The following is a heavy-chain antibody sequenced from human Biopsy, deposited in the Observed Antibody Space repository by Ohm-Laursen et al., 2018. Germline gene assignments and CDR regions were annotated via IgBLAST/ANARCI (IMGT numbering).Heavy chain of an antibody. Sequence: GTPSLTCPVHVGSWDFPSWSWVRQSPGKGLACLGELNDSGRTNYTPSLRSRVTFSVDTSKNQFSLKLYSVTAADTAVYYCARVEAGTYDALDIWGQGTRGAVSA. D-gene: IGHD1-26*01. CDR3: ARVEAGTYDALDI. J-gene: IGHJ3*02. V-gene: IGHV4-34*01. CDR1: VGSWDFPS. CDR2: LNDSGRT.